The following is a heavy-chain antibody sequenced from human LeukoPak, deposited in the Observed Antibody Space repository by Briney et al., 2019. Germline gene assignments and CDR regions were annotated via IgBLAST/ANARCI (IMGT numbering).Heavy chain of an antibody. CDR2: ISSSSSYI. CDR1: GFTFSSYS. J-gene: IGHJ4*02. Sequence: PGGSLRLSCAASGFTFSSYSMNWVRQAPGKGLEWVSSISSSSSYIYYADSVKGRFTISRDNSKNTLYLQMNSLRAEDTAVYYCAKGDDILTGYYKVIASSAFDYWGQGTLVTVSS. V-gene: IGHV3-21*04. D-gene: IGHD3-9*01. CDR3: AKGDDILTGYYKVIASSAFDY.